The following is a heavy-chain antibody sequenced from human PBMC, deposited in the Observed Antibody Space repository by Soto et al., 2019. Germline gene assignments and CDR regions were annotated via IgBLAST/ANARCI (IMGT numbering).Heavy chain of an antibody. D-gene: IGHD2-2*01. V-gene: IGHV3-30-3*01. CDR2: ISYDGSNK. J-gene: IGHJ6*02. CDR3: ARGVVPVYYYYGMDV. Sequence: GSLRLSCAASGFTFSSYAMHWVRQAPGKGLEWVAVISYDGSNKYYADSVKGRFTISRDNSKNTLYLQMNSLRAEDTAVYYCARGVVPVYYYYGMDVWGQGTTVTVSS. CDR1: GFTFSSYA.